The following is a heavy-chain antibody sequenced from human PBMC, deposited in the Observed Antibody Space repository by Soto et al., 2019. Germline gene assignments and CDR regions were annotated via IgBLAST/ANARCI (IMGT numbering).Heavy chain of an antibody. Sequence: PDTLSLTCTVSGGSISSDYWSWIRQPPGKGLEWIWCTYFIGTTNYNPSLKSRVTISVDTSKNQFSLKLSSVTAADTAVYYCARDWMDYYDSSGYYYGGVFDYWGQGTLVTVSS. V-gene: IGHV4-59*12. J-gene: IGHJ4*02. D-gene: IGHD3-22*01. CDR2: TYFIGTT. CDR1: GGSISSDY. CDR3: ARDWMDYYDSSGYYYGGVFDY.